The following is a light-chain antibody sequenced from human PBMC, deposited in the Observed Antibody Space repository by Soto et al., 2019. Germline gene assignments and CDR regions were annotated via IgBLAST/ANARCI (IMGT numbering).Light chain of an antibody. CDR3: QQYNNLPLT. J-gene: IGKJ4*01. CDR1: QSVSIN. CDR2: RAS. Sequence: EIVMTQSPATLSVSPGERATLSCRASQSVSINLAWYQQKPGQAPRLLIYRASTRATGIPARFSGSGSGTEFTLTISSLQSEDFGVYYCQQYNNLPLTFGGGTKVEVK. V-gene: IGKV3-15*01.